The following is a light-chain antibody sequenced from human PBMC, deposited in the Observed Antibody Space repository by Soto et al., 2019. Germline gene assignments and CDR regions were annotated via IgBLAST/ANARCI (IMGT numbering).Light chain of an antibody. CDR2: GAS. CDR1: QSVSNNY. Sequence: EIVMTQSPATLSVSPGEGATLSCRASQSVSNNYLAWYQQKPGQAPRLLIYGASTRATGIPDRFSGSGSGTDFTLTISRLEPEDSAVYYCQQYGSSPTWTFGQGTKVEIK. V-gene: IGKV3-20*01. J-gene: IGKJ1*01. CDR3: QQYGSSPTWT.